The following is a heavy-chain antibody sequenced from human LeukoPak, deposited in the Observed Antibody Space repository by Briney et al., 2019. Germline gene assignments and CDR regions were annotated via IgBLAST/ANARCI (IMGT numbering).Heavy chain of an antibody. CDR2: IIRGLGIS. D-gene: IGHD2-8*01. CDR1: GGTFSSYA. V-gene: IGHV1-69*04. CDR3: ASARQRHCTNGVCPSLTDS. J-gene: IGHJ4*02. Sequence: SVKVSCKASGGTFSSYAINWVRQAPGQGLEWMGRIIRGLGISNYAQKFQGRVRITADKSTSTTYMELSSLRSEDTAVYYCASARQRHCTNGVCPSLTDSWGQGTLVTVSS.